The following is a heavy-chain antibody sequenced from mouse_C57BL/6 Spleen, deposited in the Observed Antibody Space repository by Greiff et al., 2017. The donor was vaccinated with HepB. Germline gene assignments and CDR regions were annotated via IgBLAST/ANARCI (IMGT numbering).Heavy chain of an antibody. Sequence: QVQLQQSGAELVKPGASVKISCKASGYAFSSYWMNWVKQRPGKGLEWIGQIYPGDGDTNYNGKFKGKATLTADKSSSTAYMQLSSLTSEDSAVYFCARSEDYYGSSYPYYFDYWGQGTTLTVSS. CDR1: GYAFSSYW. D-gene: IGHD1-1*01. V-gene: IGHV1-80*01. CDR2: IYPGDGDT. J-gene: IGHJ2*01. CDR3: ARSEDYYGSSYPYYFDY.